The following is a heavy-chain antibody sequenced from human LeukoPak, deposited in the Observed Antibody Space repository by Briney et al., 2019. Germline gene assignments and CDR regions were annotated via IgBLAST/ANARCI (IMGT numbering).Heavy chain of an antibody. V-gene: IGHV4-39*07. D-gene: IGHD5-12*01. Sequence: NPSETLSLTCTVSGASISSTSYYWGWIRQPPGKGLEWIGSTYYRGTTYYNPSLKSRVTISVDTSKNQFSLQLSSVTAADTAVYYCARGRRYSGYDASGYWGQGTLVTVSS. CDR1: GASISSTSYY. CDR2: TYYRGTT. J-gene: IGHJ4*02. CDR3: ARGRRYSGYDASGY.